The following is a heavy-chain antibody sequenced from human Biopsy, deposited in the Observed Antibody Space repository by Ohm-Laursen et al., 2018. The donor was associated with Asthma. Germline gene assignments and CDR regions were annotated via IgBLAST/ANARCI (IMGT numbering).Heavy chain of an antibody. Sequence: SLRLSCTASGFTFSSYAMSWVRQAPGKGLEWVSAISGSGGSTYYADSVKGRFTISRDNAKNSLYLQMNSLRAEDTAVYYCARDALHDNSAYIGDAFDFWGQGTMVTVPS. CDR2: ISGSGGST. CDR1: GFTFSSYA. V-gene: IGHV3-23*01. CDR3: ARDALHDNSAYIGDAFDF. J-gene: IGHJ3*01. D-gene: IGHD3-22*01.